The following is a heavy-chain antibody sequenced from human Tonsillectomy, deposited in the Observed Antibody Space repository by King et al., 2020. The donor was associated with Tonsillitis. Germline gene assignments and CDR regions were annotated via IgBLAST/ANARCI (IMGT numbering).Heavy chain of an antibody. Sequence: VQLQQSGPGLVKPSQTLSLTCAISGDSVSSNSAAWNWIRPSPSRGLEWLGRTYHRSKWYNDYAVSVKSRITIKPDTSKNQFSLQLNSVTPEDTAVYYCARVVPTGDRIAFDIWGQGTMVTVSS. D-gene: IGHD7-27*01. CDR3: ARVVPTGDRIAFDI. V-gene: IGHV6-1*01. CDR1: GDSVSSNSAA. CDR2: TYHRSKWYN. J-gene: IGHJ3*02.